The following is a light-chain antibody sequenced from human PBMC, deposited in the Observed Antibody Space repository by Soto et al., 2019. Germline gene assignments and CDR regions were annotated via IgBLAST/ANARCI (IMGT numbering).Light chain of an antibody. J-gene: IGKJ2*01. CDR3: QQYNNWPPYT. Sequence: EIVMTQSPATLSVSPGERVTLSCRATHSVGGNLAWYQQTPGQAPRLLIYDASTRATGIPARFSGCGSGTEFTLTISSLQSEDFAVYFCQQYNNWPPYTFGQGTKLEIK. CDR1: HSVGGN. V-gene: IGKV3-15*01. CDR2: DAS.